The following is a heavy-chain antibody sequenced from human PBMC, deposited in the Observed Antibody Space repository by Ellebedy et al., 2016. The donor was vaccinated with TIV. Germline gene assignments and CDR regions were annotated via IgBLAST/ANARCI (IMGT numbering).Heavy chain of an antibody. Sequence: GESLKISCAASGFTFSKYAMSWVRQAPGKGLEWVSVIRGSGGSTYYADSVKGRFTISRDNSKNTLYLQMNSLRAEDTAVYYCAKNTIGPLGRFDPWGQGTLVTVSS. D-gene: IGHD3-10*01. CDR1: GFTFSKYA. CDR3: AKNTIGPLGRFDP. CDR2: IRGSGGST. J-gene: IGHJ5*02. V-gene: IGHV3-23*01.